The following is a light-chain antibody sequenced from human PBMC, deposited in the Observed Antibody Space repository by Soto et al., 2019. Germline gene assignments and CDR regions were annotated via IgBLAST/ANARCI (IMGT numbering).Light chain of an antibody. J-gene: IGLJ3*02. Sequence: QSVLTQPASVSGSPGQSITISCTGTSSDVGGYNYVSWYQQHPGKAPKLMIYDVSNRPSGVSNRFSGSKSDNTASLTISGLQAEDEADYYCSSYTSSSTPVFGGGTKVTVL. CDR2: DVS. V-gene: IGLV2-14*01. CDR1: SSDVGGYNY. CDR3: SSYTSSSTPV.